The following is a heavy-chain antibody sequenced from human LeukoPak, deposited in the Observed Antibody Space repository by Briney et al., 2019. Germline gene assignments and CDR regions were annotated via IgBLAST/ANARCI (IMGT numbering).Heavy chain of an antibody. J-gene: IGHJ3*02. V-gene: IGHV3-20*04. D-gene: IGHD6-19*01. Sequence: GGSLRLSCAASGFTFDDYGMSWVRQAPGKWLEWVSGINWNGGSTGYADSVKGRFTISRDNAKNSLYLQMNSLRAEDTALYYCARGGYSSGWYLAFDIWGQGTMVTVSS. CDR1: GFTFDDYG. CDR3: ARGGYSSGWYLAFDI. CDR2: INWNGGST.